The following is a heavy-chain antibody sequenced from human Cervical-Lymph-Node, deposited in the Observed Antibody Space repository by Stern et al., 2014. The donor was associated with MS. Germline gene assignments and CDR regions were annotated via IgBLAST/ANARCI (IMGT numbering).Heavy chain of an antibody. CDR2: INTYNGNT. J-gene: IGHJ6*02. D-gene: IGHD6-13*01. Sequence: QVQLVQSGAEVKKPGASVKVSCKASGYTFNSYGLSWVRQAPGQGLEWVGWINTYNGNTNYAQKFQGRVTMTTDASTSTAYLELRSLRSGDAAVYYCAREGIATTMFDYYFYGMDVWGQGTTVTVSS. V-gene: IGHV1-18*01. CDR1: GYTFNSYG. CDR3: AREGIATTMFDYYFYGMDV.